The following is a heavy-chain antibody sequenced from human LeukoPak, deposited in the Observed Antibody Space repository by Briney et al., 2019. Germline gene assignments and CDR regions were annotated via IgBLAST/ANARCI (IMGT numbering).Heavy chain of an antibody. D-gene: IGHD3-10*01. CDR2: ISYDGSNK. V-gene: IGHV3-30-3*01. Sequence: QAGGSLRLSCAASGFTFSSYAMHWVRQAPGKGLEWVAVISYDGSNKYYADSVRGRFTVSKDNSENTLYLQMNSLRAEDTAVYYCARVPGSYYVDFDYWGQGTLVTVSS. CDR1: GFTFSSYA. CDR3: ARVPGSYYVDFDY. J-gene: IGHJ4*02.